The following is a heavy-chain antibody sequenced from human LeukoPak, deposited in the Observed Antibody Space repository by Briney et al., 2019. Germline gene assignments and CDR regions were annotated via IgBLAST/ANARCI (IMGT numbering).Heavy chain of an antibody. V-gene: IGHV3-23*01. CDR1: GFTFSSYA. Sequence: GGSLRLSCAASGFTFSSYAMSWVRQAPGKGLEWVSVISGSGGSTYHADSVKGRFTISRDNSKNTLYLQMNSLRAEDTAVYYCAKDIVVVPAEGWFDYWGQGTLVTVSS. CDR3: AKDIVVVPAEGWFDY. D-gene: IGHD2-2*01. J-gene: IGHJ4*02. CDR2: ISGSGGST.